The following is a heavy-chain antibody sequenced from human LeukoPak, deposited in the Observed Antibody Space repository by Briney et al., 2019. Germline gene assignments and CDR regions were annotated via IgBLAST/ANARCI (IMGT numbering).Heavy chain of an antibody. V-gene: IGHV4-34*01. CDR2: INHGGST. CDR1: GFTFDDYG. Sequence: GSLRLSCAASGFTFDDYGMTWIRQPPGKGLEWIGEINHGGSTNYNPSLKSRVTISVDTSKNQFSLKLSSVTAADTAVYYCARGPYYYGSGSPGYYYYYYMDVWGKGTTVTISS. CDR3: ARGPYYYGSGSPGYYYYYYMDV. J-gene: IGHJ6*03. D-gene: IGHD3-10*01.